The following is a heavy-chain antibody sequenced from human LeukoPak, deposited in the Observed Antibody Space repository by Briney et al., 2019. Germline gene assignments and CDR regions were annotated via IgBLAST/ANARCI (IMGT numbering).Heavy chain of an antibody. V-gene: IGHV6-1*01. D-gene: IGHD3-22*01. J-gene: IGHJ6*02. CDR3: ARDEPDYYDSSGSNGMDV. Sequence: SQTLSLTCAISGDSVSSNSAAWNWIRQSPSRGLEWLGRTYYRSKWYNDYAVSVKSRITINPDTSKNQFSLQLNSVTPEDTAVYYCARDEPDYYDSSGSNGMDVWGQGTTVTVSS. CDR1: GDSVSSNSAA. CDR2: TYYRSKWYN.